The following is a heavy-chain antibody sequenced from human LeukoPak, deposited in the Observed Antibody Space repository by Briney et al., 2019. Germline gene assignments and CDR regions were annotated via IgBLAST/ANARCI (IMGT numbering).Heavy chain of an antibody. J-gene: IGHJ4*02. Sequence: GASVKVSCKASGYTFTSYAMNWVRQAPGQGLEWMGWISAYNGNTNYAQKLQGRVTMTTDTSTSTAYMELRSLRSDDTAVYYCARVLTRYSSGWYYFDYWGQGTLVTVSS. CDR2: ISAYNGNT. CDR1: GYTFTSYA. V-gene: IGHV1-18*01. CDR3: ARVLTRYSSGWYYFDY. D-gene: IGHD6-19*01.